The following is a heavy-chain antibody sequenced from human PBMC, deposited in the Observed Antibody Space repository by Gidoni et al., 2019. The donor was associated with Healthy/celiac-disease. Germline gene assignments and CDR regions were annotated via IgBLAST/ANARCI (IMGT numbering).Heavy chain of an antibody. V-gene: IGHV1-69*01. CDR3: ARGGAAAGLSLSNDAFYI. J-gene: IGHJ3*02. Sequence: QVQLVQSGAEVKKPGSSVKVSCKASGGTFSSYAISWVRQAPGQGLEWMGGIIPIFGTANYAQKFQGRVTITADESTSTSYMELSSLRSDDTAVYYCARGGAAAGLSLSNDAFYIWCQGTMVTVSS. CDR1: GGTFSSYA. CDR2: IIPIFGTA. D-gene: IGHD6-13*01.